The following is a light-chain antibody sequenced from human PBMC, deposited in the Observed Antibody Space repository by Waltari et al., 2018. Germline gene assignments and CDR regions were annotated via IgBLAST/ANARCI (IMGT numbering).Light chain of an antibody. CDR2: AAS. J-gene: IGKJ2*01. CDR1: QLVDNF. CDR3: QQSYTTPYT. Sequence: DIQMTQSPSSLSVSVGDRVTITCRARQLVDNFLNWYQQKPGQDPSLLIYAASSLQSGVPSRFSGRGSGTDFTLTISSLQPEDFATYYCQQSYTTPYTFGQGTSLDIK. V-gene: IGKV1-39*01.